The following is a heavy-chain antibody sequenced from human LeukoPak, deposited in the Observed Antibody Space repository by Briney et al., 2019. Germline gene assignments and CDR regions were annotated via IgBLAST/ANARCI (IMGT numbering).Heavy chain of an antibody. J-gene: IGHJ5*02. CDR2: IYYGGST. V-gene: IGHV4-39*01. CDR1: GGSISSSNYY. CDR3: AGVRGIIRRSWFDP. D-gene: IGHD3-10*01. Sequence: SESLSLTCTVSGGSISSSNYYWGWIRQPPGKGLESIGTIYYGGSTYYNPSLKRGATISVDTPKTQFFLKMSSVTAANTAFYFCAGVRGIIRRSWFDPWGHGSLVTVSS.